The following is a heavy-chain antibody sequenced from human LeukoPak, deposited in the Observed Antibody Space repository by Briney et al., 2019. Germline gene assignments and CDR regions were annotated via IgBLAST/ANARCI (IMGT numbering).Heavy chain of an antibody. V-gene: IGHV4-31*03. D-gene: IGHD3-22*01. Sequence: SETLSLTCIVSGCSISSGTYYLSWIRQLPGKGLEWIGSIFYTGSTYYKPSLESRAIISVDTSMNQFSLRLSSVTAADTAVYYWARYYYSVGFYYLFDPWGQGTLVTVSS. CDR2: IFYTGST. CDR1: GCSISSGTYY. J-gene: IGHJ5*02. CDR3: ARYYYSVGFYYLFDP.